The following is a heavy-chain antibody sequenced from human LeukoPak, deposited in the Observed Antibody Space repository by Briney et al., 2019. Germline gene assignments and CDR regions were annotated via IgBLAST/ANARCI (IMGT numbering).Heavy chain of an antibody. D-gene: IGHD4-17*01. Sequence: SETLSLTCTASGGSISSSNHYWGWIRQPPGKGLEWIGTIYHIGTTYYNPSLKSRVTITVDTSKKQFSLKLRSVTAADTAVYFFARHPHDYGGYYPYYYYGMDVWGLGTTVTVSS. CDR2: IYHIGTT. CDR1: GGSISSSNHY. V-gene: IGHV4-39*01. J-gene: IGHJ6*02. CDR3: ARHPHDYGGYYPYYYYGMDV.